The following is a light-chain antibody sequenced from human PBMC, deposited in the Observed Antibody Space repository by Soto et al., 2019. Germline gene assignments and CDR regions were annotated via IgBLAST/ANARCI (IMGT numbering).Light chain of an antibody. J-gene: IGKJ5*01. V-gene: IGKV1-9*01. CDR3: QQLNSYPIT. CDR1: QGIRSS. Sequence: DIQLTQSPSFLSASVGDRVTITCRASQGIRSSLAWYQKKPGKAPKLLIYAAYTLQSGVPSMFSGSGSGTEFTLAISSLQPEDFATYYCQQLNSYPITFGQGTRLEIK. CDR2: AAY.